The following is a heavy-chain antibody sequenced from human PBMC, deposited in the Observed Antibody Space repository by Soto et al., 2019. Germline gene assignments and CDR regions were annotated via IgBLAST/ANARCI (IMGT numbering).Heavy chain of an antibody. J-gene: IGHJ4*02. D-gene: IGHD6-19*01. V-gene: IGHV2-5*02. CDR3: AHRVPGSSTGWDTGIFDY. Sequence: SGPTLVNPTHTLTLTCTFSGFSLSTSGVGVGWIRQPPGKALEWLAFIYWDDDKRYSPSLRSRLTITKDTSNNLVVLLMTNMDPVDTATYFCAHRVPGSSTGWDTGIFDYRGKGALVTVSS. CDR2: IYWDDDK. CDR1: GFSLSTSGVG.